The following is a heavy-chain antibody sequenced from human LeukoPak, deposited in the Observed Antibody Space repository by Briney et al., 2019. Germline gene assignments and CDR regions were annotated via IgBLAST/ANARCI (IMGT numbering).Heavy chain of an antibody. CDR3: ARGLVLRPVNWFDP. CDR2: INHSGST. CDR1: GGSFRGYY. D-gene: IGHD3-3*01. J-gene: IGHJ5*02. Sequence: SETLSLTCAVYGGSFRGYYWRWVRQPPGKGLEGIGEINHSGSTNYNPSLKSRVSISVDTSKNQFSLKLSSVTAADTGVYYCARGLVLRPVNWFDPWGQGTLVTVSS. V-gene: IGHV4-34*01.